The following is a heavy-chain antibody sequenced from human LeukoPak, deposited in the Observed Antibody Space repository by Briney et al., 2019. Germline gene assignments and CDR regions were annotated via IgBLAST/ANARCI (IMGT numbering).Heavy chain of an antibody. V-gene: IGHV3-7*01. CDR2: IKQDGGEK. D-gene: IGHD3-3*01. CDR1: GFIFSNYW. J-gene: IGHJ4*02. CDR3: ARDRNTDFWSGYYTNYFDY. Sequence: PGGSLRLSCAASGFIFSNYWMTWVRHAPGKGLEWVATIKQDGGEKYYVDSVKGRFTISGDNAKNSLSLQMSSLRAEDTAVYYCARDRNTDFWSGYYTNYFDYWGQGTLVTVSS.